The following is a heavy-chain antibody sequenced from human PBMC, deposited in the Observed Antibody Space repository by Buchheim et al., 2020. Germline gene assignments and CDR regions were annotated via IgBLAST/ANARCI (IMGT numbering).Heavy chain of an antibody. CDR1: GFSISDHY. J-gene: IGHJ4*02. V-gene: IGHV3-11*01. D-gene: IGHD3-22*01. CDR3: AIFSRYFYDSSGFPFDF. Sequence: QVQLVESGGGLVKPGGSLRLSCAASGFSISDHYMSWVRQAPGKGLEWMSYNSSSGDTLYYADSVKGRFSISRDDAKHSLFLQMNSLRAEDTAVYYCAIFSRYFYDSSGFPFDFWGQGAL. CDR2: NSSSGDTL.